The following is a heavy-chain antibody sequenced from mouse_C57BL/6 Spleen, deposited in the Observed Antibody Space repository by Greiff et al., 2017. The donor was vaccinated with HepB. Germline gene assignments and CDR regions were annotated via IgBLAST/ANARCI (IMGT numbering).Heavy chain of an antibody. V-gene: IGHV5-4*01. CDR3: AIHLASFAY. CDR1: GFTFSSYA. D-gene: IGHD6-1*02. CDR2: ISDGGSYT. Sequence: EVQLEESGGGLVKPGGSLKLSCAASGFTFSSYAMSWVRQTPEKRLEWVATISDGGSYTYYPDNVKGRFTISRDHAKNNLYLQMSHLKSEDTAMYYCAIHLASFAYWCQGTPVTVS. J-gene: IGHJ3*01.